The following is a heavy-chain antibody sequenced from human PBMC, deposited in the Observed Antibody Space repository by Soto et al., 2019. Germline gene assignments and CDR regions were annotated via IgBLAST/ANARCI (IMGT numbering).Heavy chain of an antibody. D-gene: IGHD3-22*01. CDR1: GYTFTSYA. CDR3: ASSYDYDSSGDSRLYYYYGMDV. J-gene: IGHJ6*02. Sequence: QVQLVQSGAEVKKPGASVKVSCKASGYTFTSYAMHWVRQAPGQRLEWMGWINAGNGNTKYSQKFQGRVTITRDTSASTAYMELSSLRSEDTAVYYCASSYDYDSSGDSRLYYYYGMDVWGQGTTVTVSS. CDR2: INAGNGNT. V-gene: IGHV1-3*01.